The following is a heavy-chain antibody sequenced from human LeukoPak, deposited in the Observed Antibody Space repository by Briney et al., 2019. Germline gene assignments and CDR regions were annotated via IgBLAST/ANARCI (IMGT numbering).Heavy chain of an antibody. CDR3: AREESDWFDP. CDR1: GFTFSSYN. CDR2: ISSSSYI. J-gene: IGHJ5*02. V-gene: IGHV3-21*01. Sequence: GGSLRLSCAASGFTFSSYNMTWVRQAPGKGLEWVSSISSSSYIYYADSVKGRFTISRDNAKNSLYLQMNSLRAEDTAVYYCAREESDWFDPWGQGTLVTVSS.